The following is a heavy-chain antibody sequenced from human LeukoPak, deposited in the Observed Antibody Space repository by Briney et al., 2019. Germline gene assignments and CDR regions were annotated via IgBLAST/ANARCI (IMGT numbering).Heavy chain of an antibody. V-gene: IGHV4-34*01. CDR3: AILGGSSPFDY. Sequence: SETLSLTCTVSGGSISSYYWSWIRQPPGKGLEWIGEINHSGSTNYNPSLKSRVTISVDTSKNQFSLKLSSVTAADTAVYYCAILGGSSPFDYWGQGTLVTVSS. CDR2: INHSGST. CDR1: GGSISSYY. J-gene: IGHJ4*02. D-gene: IGHD6-6*01.